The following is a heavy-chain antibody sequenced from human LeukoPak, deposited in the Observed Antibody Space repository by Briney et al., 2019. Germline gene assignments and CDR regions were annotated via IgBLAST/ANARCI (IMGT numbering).Heavy chain of an antibody. Sequence: GGSLRLSCSASGLTFSNYAMHWVRQAPGKGLEWVSVIYSGGNTYYADSVKGRFTISRDNSKNTLYLQMNSLRAEDTAWYYCARAPTSVASHFDYWGPGTLVTVSS. J-gene: IGHJ4*02. CDR1: GLTFSNYA. V-gene: IGHV3-53*01. CDR3: ARAPTSVASHFDY. CDR2: IYSGGNT.